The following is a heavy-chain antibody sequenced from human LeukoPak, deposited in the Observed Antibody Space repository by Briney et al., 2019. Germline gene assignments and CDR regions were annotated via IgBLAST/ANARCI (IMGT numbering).Heavy chain of an antibody. CDR1: GYSFTSYW. CDR3: ARHPSYYDSSGYFYYFDY. J-gene: IGHJ4*02. V-gene: IGHV5-51*01. Sequence: GESLKISCKGSGYSFTSYWIGWVRQMPGKGLEWMGIIYPGDSDTRYSPSFQGPVTISADKSISTAYLQWSSLKASDTAMYYCARHPSYYDSSGYFYYFDYWGQGTLVTVSS. CDR2: IYPGDSDT. D-gene: IGHD3-22*01.